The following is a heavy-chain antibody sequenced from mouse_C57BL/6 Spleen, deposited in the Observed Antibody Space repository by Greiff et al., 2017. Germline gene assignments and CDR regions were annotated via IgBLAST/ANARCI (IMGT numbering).Heavy chain of an antibody. CDR3: ASYGTPFAY. J-gene: IGHJ3*01. Sequence: VQLKESGPELVKPGASVKISCKASGYSFTGYYMNWVKQSPEKSLEWIGEINPSTGGTTYNQKFKAKATLTVDKSSSTAYMQLKSLTSADSAVYYCASYGTPFAYWGQGTLVTVSA. D-gene: IGHD1-1*01. CDR2: INPSTGGT. V-gene: IGHV1-42*01. CDR1: GYSFTGYY.